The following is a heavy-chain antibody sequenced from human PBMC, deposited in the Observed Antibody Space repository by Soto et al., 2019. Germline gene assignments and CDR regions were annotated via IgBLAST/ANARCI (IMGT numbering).Heavy chain of an antibody. CDR3: AKEKFESGDSYGYFTYYYYGMDV. V-gene: IGHV3-30*18. J-gene: IGHJ6*02. CDR1: GFTFSSYG. Sequence: GGSLRLSCAASGFTFSSYGMHWVRQARGKGLEWVAVISYDGSNKYYADSVKGRFTISRDNSKNTLYLQMNSLRAEDTAVYYCAKEKFESGDSYGYFTYYYYGMDVWGQGTTVTVSS. CDR2: ISYDGSNK. D-gene: IGHD5-18*01.